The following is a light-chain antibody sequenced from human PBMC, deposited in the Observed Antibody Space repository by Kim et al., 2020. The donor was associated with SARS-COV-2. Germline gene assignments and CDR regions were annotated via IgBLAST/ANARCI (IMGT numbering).Light chain of an antibody. CDR2: QNN. CDR3: QSYDANSHWV. V-gene: IGLV6-57*02. Sequence: KTITISYTCSSGSIASNYVQWYRQRPGSAPTTVIFQNNQRTSGVPRRFSGSIDRSSNSASLTISGLKTEDEADYYCQSYDANSHWVFGGGTKVTVL. J-gene: IGLJ3*02. CDR1: SGSIASNY.